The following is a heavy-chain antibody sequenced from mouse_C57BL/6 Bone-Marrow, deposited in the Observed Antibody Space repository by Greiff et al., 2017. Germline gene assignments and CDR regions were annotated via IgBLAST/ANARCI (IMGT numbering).Heavy chain of an antibody. CDR2: ISSGSSTI. J-gene: IGHJ3*01. CDR3: ARGFAY. Sequence: DVLLVESGGGLVKPGGSLKLSCAASGFTFSDYGMHWVRQAPEKGLEWVAYISSGSSTIYYADTVKGRFTISRDNAKNTRFLQMTSLRSEDTAMYYCARGFAYWGQGTLVTVSA. V-gene: IGHV5-17*01. CDR1: GFTFSDYG.